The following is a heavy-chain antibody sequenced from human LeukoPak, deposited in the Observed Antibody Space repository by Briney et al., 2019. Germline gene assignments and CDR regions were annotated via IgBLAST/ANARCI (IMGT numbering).Heavy chain of an antibody. J-gene: IGHJ5*02. CDR3: AREPITTPTAFDP. V-gene: IGHV1-69*04. D-gene: IGHD1-14*01. CDR1: GYTFTSYG. CDR2: IIPILGIA. Sequence: ASVKVSCKPSGYTFTSYGISWVRQAPGQGLEWMGRIIPILGIANYAQKFQGRVTITADKSTSTAYMELSSLRSEDTAVYYCAREPITTPTAFDPWGQGTLVTVSS.